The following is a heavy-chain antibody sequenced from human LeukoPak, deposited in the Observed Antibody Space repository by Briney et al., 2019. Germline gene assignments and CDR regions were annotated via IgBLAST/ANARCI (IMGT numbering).Heavy chain of an antibody. D-gene: IGHD6-19*01. CDR3: AKKDAVAGAEYFDF. J-gene: IGHJ4*02. Sequence: GGSLRLSCAASGFTFSSYGMSWVRQAPGKGLEWVSAIGGRDGSTYYADSVRGRFTISRDNSKNTLYLQMNSLRAEDTAVYYCAKKDAVAGAEYFDFWGQGALVTVSS. V-gene: IGHV3-23*01. CDR1: GFTFSSYG. CDR2: IGGRDGST.